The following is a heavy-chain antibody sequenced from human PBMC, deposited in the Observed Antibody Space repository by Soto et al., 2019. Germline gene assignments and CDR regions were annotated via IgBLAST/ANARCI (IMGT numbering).Heavy chain of an antibody. CDR2: IIPILGIA. J-gene: IGHJ5*02. V-gene: IGHV1-69*04. CDR1: GGTFSSYT. Sequence: GASVKVSCKASGGTFSSYTISWVRQAPGQGLEWMGRIIPILGIANYAQKFQGRVTITADKSTSTAYMELSSLRSEDSAVYYCARDNNYMAIFWFDPWGQGTLVTVSS. CDR3: ARDNNYMAIFWFDP. D-gene: IGHD4-4*01.